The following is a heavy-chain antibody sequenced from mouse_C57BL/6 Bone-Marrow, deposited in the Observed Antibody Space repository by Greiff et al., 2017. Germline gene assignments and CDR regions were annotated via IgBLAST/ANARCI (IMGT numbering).Heavy chain of an antibody. V-gene: IGHV1-52*01. D-gene: IGHD1-1*02. CDR2: INPSDSET. J-gene: IGHJ3*01. CDR3: ARSRWAWFAY. CDR1: GYTFTSYW. Sequence: VQLQQPGAELVRPGSSVKLSCTASGYTFTSYWMHWVKQRPIQGLEWIGNINPSDSETHYNQKFKDKATLTVDKSSSTAYMQLSSLTSEDSAVYCCARSRWAWFAYWGQGTLVTVSA.